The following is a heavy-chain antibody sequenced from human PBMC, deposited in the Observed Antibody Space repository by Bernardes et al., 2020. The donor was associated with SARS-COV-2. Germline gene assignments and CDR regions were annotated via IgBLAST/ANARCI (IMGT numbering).Heavy chain of an antibody. Sequence: SETLSLTCSVSGGSIRSGNYFWNWVRQPAGKGPEWIGRIYTTGSTNYSPSLASRVTILLGPSDNQYSLKLQSVTAEDTAVYYCVRVAFIPTAVRSPNFNYQGMDVWGQGTTVTVSS. J-gene: IGHJ6*02. D-gene: IGHD3-10*02. CDR1: GGSIRSGNYF. CDR3: VRVAFIPTAVRSPNFNYQGMDV. V-gene: IGHV4-61*02. CDR2: IYTTGST.